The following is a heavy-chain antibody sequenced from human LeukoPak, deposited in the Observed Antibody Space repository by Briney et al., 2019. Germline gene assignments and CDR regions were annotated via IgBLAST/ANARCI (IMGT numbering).Heavy chain of an antibody. CDR1: GFTFSGSW. Sequence: GGSLRLSCAASGFTFSGSWMHWVRQTPGKGLVWVSRISGDGRNINYADSVRGRFTISRDNAKNTLYLQMNTLRVEDTAVYYCTRDLMDYDVSTGLHHYYMDVWGQGTTVTVSS. CDR3: TRDLMDYDVSTGLHHYYMDV. J-gene: IGHJ6*02. V-gene: IGHV3-74*01. D-gene: IGHD3-9*01. CDR2: ISGDGRNI.